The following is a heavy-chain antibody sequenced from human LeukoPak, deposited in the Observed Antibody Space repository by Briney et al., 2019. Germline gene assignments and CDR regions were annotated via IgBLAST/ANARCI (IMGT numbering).Heavy chain of an antibody. J-gene: IGHJ4*02. V-gene: IGHV3-23*01. D-gene: IGHD1-26*01. CDR2: ISGGDGST. CDR3: AKGRSGTYYSPIDY. CDR1: GFTFGSYA. Sequence: GGSLRLSCAASGFTFGSYAMTWVRQAPGKGLEWVSSISGGDGSTFYADSVKGRFTGSRDNSENTLYLQMNSLRAEDTAVYYCAKGRSGTYYSPIDYWGQGTLVTVSS.